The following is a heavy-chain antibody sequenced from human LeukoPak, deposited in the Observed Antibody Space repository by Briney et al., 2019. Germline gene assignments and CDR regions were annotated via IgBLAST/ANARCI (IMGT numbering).Heavy chain of an antibody. V-gene: IGHV1-18*01. CDR2: IIAYNGNT. D-gene: IGHD3-10*01. CDR3: ARVPGGYYYYMDV. CDR1: GYTFTSYG. J-gene: IGHJ6*03. Sequence: ASGTVSFKCSGYTFTSYGISWVRQGQGQGKEWKGAIIAYNGNTNYSQKLQGRVTMTTDTSTGTAYMELRSLRSDDTAVYYCARVPGGYYYYMDVWGKGTTVTVSS.